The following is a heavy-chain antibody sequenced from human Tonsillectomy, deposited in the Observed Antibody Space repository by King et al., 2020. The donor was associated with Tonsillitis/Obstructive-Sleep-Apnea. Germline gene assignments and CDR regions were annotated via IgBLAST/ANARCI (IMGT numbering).Heavy chain of an antibody. V-gene: IGHV3-21*01. D-gene: IGHD2-15*01. CDR3: ARNVKLPQLDY. Sequence: QLVQSGGGLVKPGGSLRLSCAASGFTFSSDSMNWVRQAPGKGLEWVSSISSSSSYIYYAASVKCRFTISRDNAKNSLYLQMNSLRAEETAVYYCARNVKLPQLDYWGQGTLVTVSS. CDR1: GFTFSSDS. J-gene: IGHJ4*02. CDR2: ISSSSSYI.